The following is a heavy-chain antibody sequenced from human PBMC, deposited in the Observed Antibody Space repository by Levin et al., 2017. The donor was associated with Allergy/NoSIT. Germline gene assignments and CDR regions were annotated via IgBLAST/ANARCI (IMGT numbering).Heavy chain of an antibody. CDR3: AGEPNSPYYYHYGLDV. V-gene: IGHV4-39*07. D-gene: IGHD2/OR15-2a*01. J-gene: IGHJ6*02. CDR1: GGSISDDSYY. Sequence: SQTLSLTCTVSGGSISDDSYYWAWVRQPPGKGLEWVGSIYYDGSAYYNPSLKTRLTISVDTSKNQFSLRVNSVTAADTAVYFCAGEPNSPYYYHYGLDVWGPGTTVTVSS. CDR2: IYYDGSA.